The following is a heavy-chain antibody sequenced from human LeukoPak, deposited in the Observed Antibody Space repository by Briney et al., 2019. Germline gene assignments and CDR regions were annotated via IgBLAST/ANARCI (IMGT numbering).Heavy chain of an antibody. CDR3: AGDVDTVMLNAFDI. CDR1: GGSISSYY. J-gene: IGHJ3*02. Sequence: PSETLSLTCTVSGGSISSYYWSWIRQPAGKGLEWIGRIYTSGSTNYNPSLKSRVTMSVDTSRNQFSLKLSSVTAADTAVYYCAGDVDTVMLNAFDIWGQGTVVTVSS. D-gene: IGHD5-18*01. V-gene: IGHV4-4*07. CDR2: IYTSGST.